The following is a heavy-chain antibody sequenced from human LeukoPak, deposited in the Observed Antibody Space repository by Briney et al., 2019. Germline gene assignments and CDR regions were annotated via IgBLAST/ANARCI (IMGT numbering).Heavy chain of an antibody. CDR1: GGSFSGYY. D-gene: IGHD3-16*02. V-gene: IGHV4-34*01. Sequence: SETLSLTCAVYGGSFSGYYWSWVRQPPGKGLEWVGEINHSGSSNYNPSLKIRVTISVDTSTNQFSLKLSSVTAADTAVYFCAFGGVIGPDYWGQGTLVTVSS. CDR2: INHSGSS. CDR3: AFGGVIGPDY. J-gene: IGHJ4*02.